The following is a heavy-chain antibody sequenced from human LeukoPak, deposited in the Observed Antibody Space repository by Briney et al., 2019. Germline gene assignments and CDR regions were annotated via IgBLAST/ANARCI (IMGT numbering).Heavy chain of an antibody. CDR2: IHYSGST. CDR3: ARPSVRAFDI. Sequence: SETLSLTCTVSGGSISSYYWSLIRQPPGKGLEWIGYIHYSGSTNYNPSLKSRVTISVDTSKNQFSLKLSSVTAADTAVYYCARPSVRAFDIWGQGTMVTVSS. V-gene: IGHV4-59*08. J-gene: IGHJ3*02. D-gene: IGHD3-22*01. CDR1: GGSISSYY.